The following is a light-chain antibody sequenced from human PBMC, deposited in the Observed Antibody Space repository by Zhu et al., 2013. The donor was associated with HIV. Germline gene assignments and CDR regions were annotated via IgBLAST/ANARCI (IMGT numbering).Light chain of an antibody. CDR2: DNY. V-gene: IGLV1-51*01. Sequence: QSVLTQPPSVSAAPGQRITISCSGGDSNIGNNYVSWYQQLPGSAPKLLIYDNYKRPSGVPDRFSGSKSGTSATLGITGLQTGDEADYYCGTWDSSLSAGVFGTGTKVTVL. CDR1: DSNIGNNY. J-gene: IGLJ1*01. CDR3: GTWDSSLSAGV.